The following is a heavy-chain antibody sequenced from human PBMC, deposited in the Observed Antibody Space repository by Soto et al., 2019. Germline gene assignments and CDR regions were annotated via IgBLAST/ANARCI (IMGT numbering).Heavy chain of an antibody. J-gene: IGHJ4*02. D-gene: IGHD4-17*01. CDR1: GYTFTGYA. Sequence: ASVKVSCKASGYTFTGYAMHWVRQAPGQRLEWMGWINAGNGNTKYSQKFQGRVTITRDTSASTAYMELSSLRSEDTAVYYCAIEFNSVNTFDYWGQGTLVTVSS. CDR2: INAGNGNT. V-gene: IGHV1-3*01. CDR3: AIEFNSVNTFDY.